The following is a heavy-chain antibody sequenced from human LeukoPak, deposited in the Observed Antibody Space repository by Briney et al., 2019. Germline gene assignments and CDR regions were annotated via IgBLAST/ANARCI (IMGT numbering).Heavy chain of an antibody. CDR2: INPSGGST. J-gene: IGHJ3*02. V-gene: IGHV1-46*01. D-gene: IGHD3-22*01. Sequence: ASVKVSCKTSGYTFTAYYMHWVRQAPGQGLEWMGIINPSGGSTSYAQKFQGRVTMTRDMSTSTVYMELSSLRSGDTAVYYCARGCLKRRIVVVTAKPPHDAFDIWGQGTMVTVSS. CDR3: ARGCLKRRIVVVTAKPPHDAFDI. CDR1: GYTFTAYY.